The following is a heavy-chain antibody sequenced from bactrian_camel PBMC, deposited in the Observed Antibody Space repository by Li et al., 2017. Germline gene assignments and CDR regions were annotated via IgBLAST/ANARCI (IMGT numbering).Heavy chain of an antibody. Sequence: HVQLVESGGGSVQAGGSLRLSCAFDAYTPANVRMAWFRQAPGKEREGVARIATGSGNTYYADSVKGRFTISRDNAASTLYLQMNSLEETDTALYYCASDPLFYVYHAWGKGTQVTVS. J-gene: IGHJ6*01. CDR3: ASDPLFYVYHA. CDR2: IATGSGNT. D-gene: IGHD1*01. V-gene: IGHV3S1*01. CDR1: AYTPANVR.